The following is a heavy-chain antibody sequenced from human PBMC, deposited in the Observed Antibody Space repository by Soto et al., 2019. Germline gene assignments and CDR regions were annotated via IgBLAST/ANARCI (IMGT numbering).Heavy chain of an antibody. Sequence: SGPTLVNPTQTLTLTCTFPGFSLSTSAAGVGWIRQPPGRALEWLAVIYWNDDKRYSPSLKNRLTITKDTPKNQVVLTMTNMDPVDTATYYCVHRTYNTPNYFGYWGQGTLVTVSS. CDR3: VHRTYNTPNYFGY. D-gene: IGHD1-20*01. J-gene: IGHJ4*02. CDR2: IYWNDDK. CDR1: GFSLSTSAAG. V-gene: IGHV2-5*01.